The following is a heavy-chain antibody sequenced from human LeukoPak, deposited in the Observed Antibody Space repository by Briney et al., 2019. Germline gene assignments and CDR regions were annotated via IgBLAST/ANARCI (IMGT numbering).Heavy chain of an antibody. CDR2: IYYSGST. CDR3: ARSGVVVGRPEENWFDP. V-gene: IGHV4-59*01. D-gene: IGHD2-15*01. J-gene: IGHJ5*02. Sequence: SETLSLTCTVSGGSISSYYWSWIRQPPGKGLEWIGYIYYSGSTNYNPSLKSRVTISVDTSKNQFALKLSSVTAADTAVYYCARSGVVVGRPEENWFDPLGQGTLVTVSS. CDR1: GGSISSYY.